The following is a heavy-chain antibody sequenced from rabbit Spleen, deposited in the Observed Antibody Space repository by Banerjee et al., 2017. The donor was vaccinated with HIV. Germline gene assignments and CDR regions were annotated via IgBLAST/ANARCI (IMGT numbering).Heavy chain of an antibody. D-gene: IGHD8-1*01. J-gene: IGHJ4*01. CDR2: IDTNDGDT. V-gene: IGHV1S45*01. CDR1: GFSFSSSYY. CDR3: ARDGAGSTYWWYFNL. Sequence: QEQVVESGGGLVQPEGSLTVTCTASGFSFSSSYYMCWVRQAPGKGLEWIACIDTNDGDTDYPNWPKGRFTISKTSSTTVTLQMTSLTAADTATYFCARDGAGSTYWWYFNLWGQGTLVTVS.